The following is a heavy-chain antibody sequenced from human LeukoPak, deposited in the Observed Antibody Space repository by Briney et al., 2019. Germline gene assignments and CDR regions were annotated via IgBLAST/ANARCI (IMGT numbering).Heavy chain of an antibody. CDR2: IKSKIDGGTT. J-gene: IGHJ4*02. CDR1: GFTFINAW. V-gene: IGHV3-15*01. CDR3: TTVANYYDSSARDY. Sequence: GGSLRLSCAASGFTFINAWMSWVRRAPGKGLGWVGRIKSKIDGGTTDYAAPVKGRFTISRDDSKNTLYLQMNSLKTEDTAVYYCTTVANYYDSSARDYWGQGTLVTVSS. D-gene: IGHD3-22*01.